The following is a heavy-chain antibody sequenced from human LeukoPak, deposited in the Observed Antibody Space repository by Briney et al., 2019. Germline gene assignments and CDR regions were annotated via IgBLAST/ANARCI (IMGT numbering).Heavy chain of an antibody. Sequence: SSETLFLTCTVSGDSISSYYWTWIRQPPGKGLEWIGYVYYSGSTQYNPSLKSRVTISVDTSKNRFSLKVTSVTAADTAVYYCARSGYRYGADALDIWGQGTMVAVPS. V-gene: IGHV4-59*08. CDR2: VYYSGST. CDR1: GDSISSYY. CDR3: ARSGYRYGADALDI. D-gene: IGHD5-18*01. J-gene: IGHJ3*02.